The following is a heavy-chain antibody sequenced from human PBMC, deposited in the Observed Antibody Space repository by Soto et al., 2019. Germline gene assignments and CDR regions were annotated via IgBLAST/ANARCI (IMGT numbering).Heavy chain of an antibody. CDR2: FDPEDGET. CDR3: ATDLAYITMIVGAGGLEYAFDI. D-gene: IGHD3-22*01. Sequence: QVPLVQSGAEVKKPGASVKVSCKVSGYTLTELSMHWVRQAPGKGLEWMGGFDPEDGETIYAQKFQGRVTMTEDTSTDTAYMELSSLRSEDTAVYYCATDLAYITMIVGAGGLEYAFDIWGQGTMVTVSS. J-gene: IGHJ3*02. V-gene: IGHV1-24*01. CDR1: GYTLTELS.